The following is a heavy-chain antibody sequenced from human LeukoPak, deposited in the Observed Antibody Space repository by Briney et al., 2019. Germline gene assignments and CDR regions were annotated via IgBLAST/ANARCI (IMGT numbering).Heavy chain of an antibody. Sequence: GGSLRLSCAASGFTFSSYSMNWVRQAPGKGLEWVSSISSSSSYIYYADSVKGRFTVSRDNAKNSLYLQMNGLRAEDTAVYYCARDNSLGELSLTPGYFDYWVPGTLVTVSS. J-gene: IGHJ4*02. CDR3: ARDNSLGELSLTPGYFDY. CDR1: GFTFSSYS. CDR2: ISSSSSYI. D-gene: IGHD3-16*02. V-gene: IGHV3-21*01.